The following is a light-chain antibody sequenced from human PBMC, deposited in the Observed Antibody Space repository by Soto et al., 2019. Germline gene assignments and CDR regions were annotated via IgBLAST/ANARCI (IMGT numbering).Light chain of an antibody. V-gene: IGKV3-20*01. Sequence: EIVLTQSPGPLSLSPGERATLFCRASQSVSRNYLAWYQQKPGQAPRLLIYGASNRATDIPDRFSGSGSGTDFTLTISRLAPEDFAVYYCQQYGSSPPYTFGQGTKLEIK. CDR2: GAS. CDR3: QQYGSSPPYT. CDR1: QSVSRNY. J-gene: IGKJ2*01.